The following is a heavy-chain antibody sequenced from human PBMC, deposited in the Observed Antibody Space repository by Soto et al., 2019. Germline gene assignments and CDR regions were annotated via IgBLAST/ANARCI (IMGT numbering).Heavy chain of an antibody. V-gene: IGHV4-39*01. D-gene: IGHD6-19*01. CDR3: ARSTSGWYDY. CDR1: GASLNSGSDY. J-gene: IGHJ4*02. Sequence: QLQLQESGPGLVKPSETLSLTCTVSGASLNSGSDYWGWIRQPPGKALEWIGSIYYTGNTYYKSSLKSRVTISADTSKNQLSLKLSFVTAADTAVYYCARSTSGWYDYWGQGTLVTVSS. CDR2: IYYTGNT.